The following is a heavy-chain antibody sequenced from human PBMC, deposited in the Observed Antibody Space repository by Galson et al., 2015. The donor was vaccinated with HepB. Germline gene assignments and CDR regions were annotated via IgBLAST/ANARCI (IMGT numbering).Heavy chain of an antibody. Sequence: CAISGDSVSSNSAAWNWIRQSPSRGLEWLGRTYYRSKWYNDYAVSVKSRITINPDTSKNQFSLQLNSVTPEDTAVYYCARTHYYGSGSYYNRLLNYYYYYYGMDVWGQGTTVTVSS. CDR1: GDSVSSNSAA. CDR3: ARTHYYGSGSYYNRLLNYYYYYYGMDV. CDR2: TYYRSKWYN. J-gene: IGHJ6*02. V-gene: IGHV6-1*01. D-gene: IGHD3-10*01.